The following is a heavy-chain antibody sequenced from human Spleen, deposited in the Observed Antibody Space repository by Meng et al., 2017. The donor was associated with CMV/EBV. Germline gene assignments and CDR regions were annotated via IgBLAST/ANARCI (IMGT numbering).Heavy chain of an antibody. Sequence: GESLKISCAASGFTFSSYSMNWVRQAPGKGLEWVSSISSSSSYIYYADSVKGRFTISRDNAKNSLYLQMNSLRAEDTALYFCARDLAAVTAMVRYYYYGMDVWGQGTTVTVSS. V-gene: IGHV3-21*01. CDR1: GFTFSSYS. D-gene: IGHD5-18*01. J-gene: IGHJ6*02. CDR2: ISSSSSYI. CDR3: ARDLAAVTAMVRYYYYGMDV.